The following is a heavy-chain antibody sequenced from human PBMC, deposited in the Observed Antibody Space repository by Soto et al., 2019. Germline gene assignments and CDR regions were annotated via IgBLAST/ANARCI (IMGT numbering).Heavy chain of an antibody. V-gene: IGHV1-69*12. J-gene: IGHJ2*01. Sequence: QVQLVQSGAEVKKPGSSMKVSCKASGGTFSSYAISWVRQAPGQGLEWMGGIIPIFGTANYAQKFQGRVTITADESTSTAYMELRSLRSEDMAVYYCARVVTVVKAFHYWYFDLWGRGTLVTVSS. CDR2: IIPIFGTA. CDR1: GGTFSSYA. CDR3: ARVVTVVKAFHYWYFDL. D-gene: IGHD2-15*01.